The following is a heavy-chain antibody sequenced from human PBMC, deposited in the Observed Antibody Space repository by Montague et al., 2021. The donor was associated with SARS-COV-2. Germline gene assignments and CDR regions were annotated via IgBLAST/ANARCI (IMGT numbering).Heavy chain of an antibody. D-gene: IGHD3-16*01. J-gene: IGHJ3*02. Sequence: SETLSLTCTVSGASISSYYWSWIRQPPGKGLEWIGYIYYSGSTNSSPSLKSRVTISVDTSKKQFSLKLSSVTAADTAVYYCTRDGWGEINPRDAFDIWGQGTMVTVSS. CDR1: GASISSYY. CDR2: IYYSGST. CDR3: TRDGWGEINPRDAFDI. V-gene: IGHV4-59*13.